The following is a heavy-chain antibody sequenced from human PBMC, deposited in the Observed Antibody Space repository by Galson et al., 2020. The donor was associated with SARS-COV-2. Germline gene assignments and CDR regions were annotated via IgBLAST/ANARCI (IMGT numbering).Heavy chain of an antibody. CDR3: ARDPAPLYGDNYYYGMDV. Sequence: ETSETLSLTCSISDGPISSYYWSWIRQPPGKGLDWIGYISYSGSTNYNPSLRSRVTISVDMSKNQFSLKLSSVTAADAAVYYCARDPAPLYGDNYYYGMDVWGRGTTVTVSS. V-gene: IGHV4-59*01. D-gene: IGHD4-17*01. CDR1: DGPISSYY. CDR2: ISYSGST. J-gene: IGHJ6*02.